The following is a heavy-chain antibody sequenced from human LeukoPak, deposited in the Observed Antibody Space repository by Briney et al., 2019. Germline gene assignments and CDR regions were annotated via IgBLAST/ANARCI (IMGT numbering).Heavy chain of an antibody. CDR3: AKEKGWELLRSYIDF. D-gene: IGHD1-26*01. V-gene: IGHV3-30*18. Sequence: GRSLRLSCETPGFTFSSYGMHWVRQAPGKGLQWVAVISFDGTNTVYLDSVKGRFTISRDNSKNTLYLQMNSLTSEDTATYYCAKEKGWELLRSYIDFWGQGTLVTVYS. J-gene: IGHJ4*02. CDR2: ISFDGTNT. CDR1: GFTFSSYG.